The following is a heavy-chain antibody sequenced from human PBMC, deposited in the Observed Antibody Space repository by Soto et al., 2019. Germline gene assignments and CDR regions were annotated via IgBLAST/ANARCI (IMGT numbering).Heavy chain of an antibody. CDR1: GYSFTSYW. D-gene: IGHD3-22*01. V-gene: IGHV5-51*01. J-gene: IGHJ6*02. Sequence: GESLKISCKGSGYSFTSYWIGWVRQMPGKGLEWMGIIYPGDSDTRYSPSFQGQVTISADKSISTAYLQWSSLKASDTAMYYCARQFSYDYYDSSGYYPPYYYYGMDVWGQGTTVTVSS. CDR2: IYPGDSDT. CDR3: ARQFSYDYYDSSGYYPPYYYYGMDV.